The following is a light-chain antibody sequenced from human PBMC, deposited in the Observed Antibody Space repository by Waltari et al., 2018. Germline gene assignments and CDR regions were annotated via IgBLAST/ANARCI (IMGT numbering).Light chain of an antibody. CDR3: QQRSNWLT. CDR1: QSVSSY. V-gene: IGKV3-11*01. CDR2: DAP. Sequence: EIVLTQSPATLSLSPGESATLSCRASQSVSSYLAWYQQNPGQAARLLSCDAPNRATGIPARLSGSGSGTDFTLTISSREPEDFAVYYCQQRSNWLTFGGGTQVEIK. J-gene: IGKJ4*01.